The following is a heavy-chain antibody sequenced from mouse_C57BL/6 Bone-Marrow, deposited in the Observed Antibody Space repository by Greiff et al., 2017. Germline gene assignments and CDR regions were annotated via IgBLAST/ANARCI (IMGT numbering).Heavy chain of an antibody. CDR3: ARRFTAIFDY. J-gene: IGHJ2*01. CDR2: ISSGSSTI. CDR1: GFTFSDYG. D-gene: IGHD1-1*01. Sequence: EVMLVESGGGLVKPGGSLKLSCAASGFTFSDYGMHWVRQAPEKGLEWVAYISSGSSTIYYADTVKGRFTISRDNAKNTLFLQMTSLRSEDTAMYYCARRFTAIFDYWGQGTTLTVSS. V-gene: IGHV5-17*01.